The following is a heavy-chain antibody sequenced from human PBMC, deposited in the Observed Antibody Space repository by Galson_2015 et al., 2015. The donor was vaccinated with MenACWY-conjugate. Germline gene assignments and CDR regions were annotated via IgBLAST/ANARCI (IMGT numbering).Heavy chain of an antibody. Sequence: SLRLSCAASGFTFGDYAMSWVRQAPGKGLEWVSFIQSKAYGGKTQYAASVKDRFTISRDDSKSIAYLQMNSLKTEDTAVYYCSRSPPSYCTRTSCPFDYWGQGTLVTVSS. CDR3: SRSPPSYCTRTSCPFDY. CDR2: IQSKAYGGKT. V-gene: IGHV3-49*04. D-gene: IGHD2-2*01. J-gene: IGHJ4*02. CDR1: GFTFGDYA.